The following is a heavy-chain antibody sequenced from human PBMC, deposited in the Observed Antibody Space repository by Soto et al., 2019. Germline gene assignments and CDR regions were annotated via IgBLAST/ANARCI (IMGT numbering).Heavy chain of an antibody. CDR2: ISSTTNYI. CDR1: GFIFTRYS. J-gene: IGHJ4*02. V-gene: IGHV3-21*06. Sequence: SLRLSCAASGFIFTRYSMNWVRQAPGKGLEWVSSISSTTNYIYYGDSMKGRFTISRDNAKNSLYLEMNSLRAEDTAVYYCARESEDLTSNFDYWGQGTLVTVSS. CDR3: ARESEDLTSNFDY.